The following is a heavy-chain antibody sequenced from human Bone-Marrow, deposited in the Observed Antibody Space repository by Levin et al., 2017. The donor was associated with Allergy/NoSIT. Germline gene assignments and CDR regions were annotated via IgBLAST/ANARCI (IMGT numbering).Heavy chain of an antibody. V-gene: IGHV3-13*04. CDR3: ARTLLAKYSSSSPVGYGMDV. CDR1: GFTFSSYD. CDR2: IGTAGDT. Sequence: GESLKISCAASGFTFSSYDMHWVRQATGKGLEWVSAIGTAGDTYYPGSVKGRFTISRENAKNSLYLQMNSLRAGDTAVYYCARTLLAKYSSSSPVGYGMDVWGQGTTVTVSS. D-gene: IGHD6-13*01. J-gene: IGHJ6*02.